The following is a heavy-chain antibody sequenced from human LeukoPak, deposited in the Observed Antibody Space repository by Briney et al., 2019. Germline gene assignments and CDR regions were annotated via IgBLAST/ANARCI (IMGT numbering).Heavy chain of an antibody. CDR3: AKTHYDLLDV. CDR2: MNNGPGAT. Sequence: GGSLRLSCAASGFSFSTSPMSWVRQPPGKGLEWVSAMNNGPGATFYRDSVRGRFTISRDDSKSTLYLQMNSLRAEDTGTFYCAKTHYDLLDVWGQGATVTVSS. J-gene: IGHJ6*02. D-gene: IGHD5-12*01. CDR1: GFSFSTSP. V-gene: IGHV3-23*01.